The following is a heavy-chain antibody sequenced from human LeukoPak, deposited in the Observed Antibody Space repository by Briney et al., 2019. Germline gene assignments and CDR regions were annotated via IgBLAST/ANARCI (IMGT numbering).Heavy chain of an antibody. D-gene: IGHD4-23*01. CDR1: GFTVSSKY. J-gene: IGHJ4*02. Sequence: GGSLRLSCAASGFTVSSKYMSWVRQAPGKGLERVSVLYSGGSTYYADSVKGRFTISRDNSKNTLYLQMNSLRAEDTAVYYCARDRDGGNHYDYWGQGTLVTVSS. CDR2: LYSGGST. CDR3: ARDRDGGNHYDY. V-gene: IGHV3-66*01.